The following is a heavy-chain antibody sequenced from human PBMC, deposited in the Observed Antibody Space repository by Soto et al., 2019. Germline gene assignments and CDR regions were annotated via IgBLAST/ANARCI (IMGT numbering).Heavy chain of an antibody. Sequence: GGSLRLSCAASGFTFDDYAMHWVRQAPGKGLEWVSGISWNSGSIGYADSVKGRFTISRDNAKNSLYLQMNSLRAEDTALYYCAKSAARPYYYYGMDVWGQGTTVTVSS. CDR2: ISWNSGSI. J-gene: IGHJ6*02. D-gene: IGHD6-6*01. CDR3: AKSAARPYYYYGMDV. CDR1: GFTFDDYA. V-gene: IGHV3-9*01.